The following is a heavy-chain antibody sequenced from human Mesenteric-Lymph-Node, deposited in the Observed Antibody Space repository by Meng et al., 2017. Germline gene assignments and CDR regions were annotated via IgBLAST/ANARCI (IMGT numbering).Heavy chain of an antibody. J-gene: IGHJ4*02. Sequence: SVKVSCKASGGTFSSYAISWVRQAPGQGLEWMGGIIPIFGTANYAQKFQGRVTSTTDESTSTAYMELSSLRSEDTAVYYCAKDLITMATITMTFDYWGQGTLVTVSS. CDR2: IIPIFGTA. D-gene: IGHD5-24*01. CDR3: AKDLITMATITMTFDY. CDR1: GGTFSSYA. V-gene: IGHV1-69*05.